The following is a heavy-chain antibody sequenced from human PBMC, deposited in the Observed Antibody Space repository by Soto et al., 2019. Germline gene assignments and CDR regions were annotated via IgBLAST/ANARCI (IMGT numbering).Heavy chain of an antibody. J-gene: IGHJ4*02. V-gene: IGHV1-18*01. Sequence: ASVKVSCKASGYTFITYGVSWVRQAPGQGLDWLGWISTYNGNTRYAERLQGRVTMTTDTTTNTAYMELRNLRSDDTAVYYCARGPTDYYDNSANCFLDYWGQGTLVTVSS. CDR1: GYTFITYG. CDR2: ISTYNGNT. D-gene: IGHD3-22*01. CDR3: ARGPTDYYDNSANCFLDY.